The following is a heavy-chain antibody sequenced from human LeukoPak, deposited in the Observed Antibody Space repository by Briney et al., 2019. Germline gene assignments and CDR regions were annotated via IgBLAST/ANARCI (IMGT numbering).Heavy chain of an antibody. CDR1: GFTFDDYT. CDR2: ISWDGGST. J-gene: IGHJ4*02. D-gene: IGHD4-11*01. Sequence: GGSLRLSCAASGFTFDDYTMHWVRQAPGKGLKWVSLISWDGGSTYYADSVKGRFTISRDNSKNSLYLQMNSLRTEDTALYYCAKDITPSSKSGYFDYWGQGTLVTVSS. V-gene: IGHV3-43*01. CDR3: AKDITPSSKSGYFDY.